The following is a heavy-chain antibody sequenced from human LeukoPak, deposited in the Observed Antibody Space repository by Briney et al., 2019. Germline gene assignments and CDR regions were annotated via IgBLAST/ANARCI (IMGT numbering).Heavy chain of an antibody. CDR2: TYYRSKWYN. V-gene: IGHV6-1*01. Sequence: SQTLSLTCAISGDSVSSNSAAWNWIRQSPSRGLEWLGRTYYRSKWYNDYAVSVKSRITINPDTSKNQFSLQLNSVTPEDTAVYYCAREESVAGRSPTFYFDYWGQGTLVTVSS. J-gene: IGHJ4*02. CDR1: GDSVSSNSAA. CDR3: AREESVAGRSPTFYFDY. D-gene: IGHD6-19*01.